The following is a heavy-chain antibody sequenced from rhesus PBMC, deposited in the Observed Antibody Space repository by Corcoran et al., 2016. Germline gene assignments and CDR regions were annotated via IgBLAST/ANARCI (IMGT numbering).Heavy chain of an antibody. V-gene: IGHV4-65*01. D-gene: IGHD5-24*01. Sequence: QVQLQESGPAVVKPSETLSLTCAVSGGSVSSSNWWSWIRQPPGKGLEWIGYISGSSGSTYYKPSRKSRVTISTDTSKNQFSLKLSSVTAADTAVYYCARSGYSSSIDYWGQGVLVTVSS. J-gene: IGHJ4*01. CDR3: ARSGYSSSIDY. CDR1: GGSVSSSNW. CDR2: ISGSSGST.